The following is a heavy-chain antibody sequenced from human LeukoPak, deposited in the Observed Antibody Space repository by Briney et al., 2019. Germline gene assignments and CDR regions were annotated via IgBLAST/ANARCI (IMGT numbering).Heavy chain of an antibody. V-gene: IGHV3-21*01. D-gene: IGHD3-22*01. CDR3: ARDLGDYYDSSGYYVAP. CDR1: GFTFSSYS. J-gene: IGHJ5*02. Sequence: GGSLRPSCAASGFTFSSYSMNWVRQAPGKGLEWVSSISSSSSYIYYADSVKGRFTISRDNAKNSLYLQMNSLRAEDTAVYYCARDLGDYYDSSGYYVAPWGQGTLVTVSS. CDR2: ISSSSSYI.